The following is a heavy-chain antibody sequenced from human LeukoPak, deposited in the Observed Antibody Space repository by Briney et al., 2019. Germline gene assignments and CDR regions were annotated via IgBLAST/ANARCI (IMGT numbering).Heavy chain of an antibody. V-gene: IGHV3-30*18. Sequence: GGSLRLSCAASGFTFYNYGMHWVRQAPGKGLEWVAVISHDGSNIHYGDSVKGRFTISRDNSKNTLYLQMNSLRAEDTALYYCAKGTAQWELYDYWGQGTLVTVSS. J-gene: IGHJ4*02. CDR3: AKGTAQWELYDY. CDR2: ISHDGSNI. D-gene: IGHD4-23*01. CDR1: GFTFYNYG.